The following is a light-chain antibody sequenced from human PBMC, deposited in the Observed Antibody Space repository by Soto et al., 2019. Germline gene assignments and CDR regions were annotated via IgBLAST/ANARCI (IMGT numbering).Light chain of an antibody. CDR3: QQYNNWPLT. CDR1: QSVNRN. V-gene: IGKV3-15*01. CDR2: DAS. Sequence: EIVMTQSPATLSVSPGERATLSCRASQSVNRNLAWYQQKPGQTPRLLIYDASSRATGIPARFSGSGSGTDFTLTISSLQSEDFAVYYRQQYNNWPLTFGGGTNVEIK. J-gene: IGKJ4*01.